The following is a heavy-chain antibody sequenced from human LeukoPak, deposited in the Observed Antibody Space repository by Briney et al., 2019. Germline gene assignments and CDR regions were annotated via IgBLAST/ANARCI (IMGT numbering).Heavy chain of an antibody. Sequence: GGSLRLSCAASRFTFSNYWMSWVRQAPGRGLEWVANIKQDGSENSYVDSVKGRFTISRDNAKNSLYLQMNSLRAEDTAVYYCARDRSPSHSSRLTFDIWGQGTMVTVSS. J-gene: IGHJ3*02. D-gene: IGHD6-13*01. CDR3: ARDRSPSHSSRLTFDI. CDR2: IKQDGSEN. V-gene: IGHV3-7*01. CDR1: RFTFSNYW.